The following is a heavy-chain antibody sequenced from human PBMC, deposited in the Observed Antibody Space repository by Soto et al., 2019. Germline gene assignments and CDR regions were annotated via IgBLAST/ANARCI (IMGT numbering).Heavy chain of an antibody. Sequence: SETLSLTCAVSGGSISSSNWWSWVRQPPGKGLEWIGEIYHNGNTNYNPSLKSRVTISVDKSKNQFSLKLSSVTAADTAVYYCARSDPDYYDSSGSYLGDYWGQGTLVTVSS. CDR3: ARSDPDYYDSSGSYLGDY. V-gene: IGHV4-4*02. CDR1: GGSISSSNW. CDR2: IYHNGNT. J-gene: IGHJ4*02. D-gene: IGHD3-22*01.